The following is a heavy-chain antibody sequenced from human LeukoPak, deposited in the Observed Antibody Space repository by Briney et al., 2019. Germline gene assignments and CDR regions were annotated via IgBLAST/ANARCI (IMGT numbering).Heavy chain of an antibody. CDR3: ARQHGGDYLDF. CDR1: GGSISSYS. CDR2: IDYTGTT. V-gene: IGHV4-59*13. J-gene: IGHJ4*02. D-gene: IGHD4-23*01. Sequence: SETLSLTCTVSGGSISSYSWSWIRQVPGMGLEYIGKIDYTGTTKYNPSLKSRVSMSLDTSKNQSSLRLSSVTAGDTAVYYCARQHGGDYLDFWGQGTLVTVSS.